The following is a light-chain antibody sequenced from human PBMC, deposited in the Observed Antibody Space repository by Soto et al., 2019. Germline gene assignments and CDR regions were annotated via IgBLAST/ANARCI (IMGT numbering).Light chain of an antibody. Sequence: QSVLTQPASVSGSPGQSLTISCTGTSSDVGSYNLVSWYQQHPGKAPKLMIYEVSKRPSGVSNRFSGSKSGNTASLTISGLQSEDEADYYCCSYAGSKVFGTGSKVTDL. CDR3: CSYAGSKV. CDR1: SSDVGSYNL. V-gene: IGLV2-23*02. CDR2: EVS. J-gene: IGLJ1*01.